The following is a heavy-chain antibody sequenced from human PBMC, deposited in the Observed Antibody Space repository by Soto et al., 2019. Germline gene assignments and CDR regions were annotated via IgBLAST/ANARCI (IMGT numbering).Heavy chain of an antibody. Sequence: GSRSLSCATAGFTFSRYAMSRVRQAPGKGLEWVSAISGSGGSTYYADSVQGRFTLSRNNSKNTLYLQMKSLRAEDTAVYYCAKDWRITMIVVVIAPFHCWGQGTLVPGSS. CDR1: GFTFSRYA. V-gene: IGHV3-23*01. CDR2: ISGSGGST. CDR3: AKDWRITMIVVVIAPFHC. D-gene: IGHD3-22*01. J-gene: IGHJ4*02.